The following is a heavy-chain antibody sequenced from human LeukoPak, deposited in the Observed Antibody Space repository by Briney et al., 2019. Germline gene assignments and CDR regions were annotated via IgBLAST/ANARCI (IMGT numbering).Heavy chain of an antibody. D-gene: IGHD3-22*01. Sequence: PGGSLRLSCAASGFTFSNYEMNWVRQAPGKGLEWVSYISSGGGAIYFADSVKGRFTISRDNAKKSLYLQMKSLRAEDTAVYYCTRGPPNYLESSGYFYLWGQGTLVTVSS. CDR2: ISSGGGAI. CDR1: GFTFSNYE. V-gene: IGHV3-48*03. CDR3: TRGPPNYLESSGYFYL. J-gene: IGHJ4*02.